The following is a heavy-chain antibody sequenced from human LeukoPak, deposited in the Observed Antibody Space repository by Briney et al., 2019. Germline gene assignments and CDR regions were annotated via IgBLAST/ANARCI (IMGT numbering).Heavy chain of an antibody. D-gene: IGHD3-10*01. J-gene: IGHJ4*02. CDR1: GYTFTSYG. CDR3: ARVGPHYGSGKLEDY. V-gene: IGHV1-18*04. CDR2: ISAYNGNT. Sequence: WASVKVSCKASGYTFTSYGISWVRQAPGQVLEWMGWISAYNGNTNYAQKLQGRVTMTTDTSTSTAYMELRSLRSDDTAVYYCARVGPHYGSGKLEDYWGQGTLVTVSS.